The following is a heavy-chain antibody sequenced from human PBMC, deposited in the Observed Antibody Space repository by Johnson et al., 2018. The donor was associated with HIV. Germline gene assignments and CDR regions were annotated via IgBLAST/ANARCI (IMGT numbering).Heavy chain of an antibody. CDR3: ARVGATAAFDI. D-gene: IGHD1-26*01. V-gene: IGHV3-20*04. CDR1: GFTFDDYG. CDR2: INWNGAIT. J-gene: IGHJ3*02. Sequence: MQLVESGGGLVQPGRSLRLSCAASGFTFDDYGMTWVRQAPGKGLEWVSRINWNGAITAYADSVKGRFTISRDNAKNSLYLQMNSLRAEDTAVYYCARVGATAAFDIWGQGTMVTVSS.